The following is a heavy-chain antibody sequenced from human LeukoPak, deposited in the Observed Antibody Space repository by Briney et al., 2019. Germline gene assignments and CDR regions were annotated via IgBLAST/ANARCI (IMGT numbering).Heavy chain of an antibody. CDR3: ARGAEEYWYRH. J-gene: IGHJ5*02. V-gene: IGHV3-21*01. D-gene: IGHD3-16*01. CDR1: GFTVSSYS. CDR2: ISSSSSYI. Sequence: GGSLRLSCAASGFTVSSYSMNWVRQAPGKGLEWVSSISSSSSYIYYADSVKGRFTISRDNAKNSLYLQMNSLRAEDTAVYYCARGAEEYWYRHWGQGTLVTVSS.